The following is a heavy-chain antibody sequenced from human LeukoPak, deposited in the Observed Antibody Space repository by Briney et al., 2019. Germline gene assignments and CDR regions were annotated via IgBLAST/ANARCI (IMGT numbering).Heavy chain of an antibody. V-gene: IGHV1-2*02. D-gene: IGHD6-6*01. CDR2: INPDSGGT. Sequence: GASVKVSCKASGHTFTAYYMHWVRQAPGQGLEWMGWINPDSGGTNYAQKFQGRVTMTRDTSINTAYMDLSRLRSDDTAVYYCASSRTSYSSSSSLDYWGQGTLVTVSS. J-gene: IGHJ4*02. CDR3: ASSRTSYSSSSSLDY. CDR1: GHTFTAYY.